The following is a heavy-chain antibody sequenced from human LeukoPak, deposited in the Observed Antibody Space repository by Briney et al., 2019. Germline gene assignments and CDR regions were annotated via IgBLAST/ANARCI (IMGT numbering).Heavy chain of an antibody. CDR1: GGSISIGGYY. V-gene: IGHV4-31*03. D-gene: IGHD1-26*01. Sequence: SETLSLTCTVSGGSISIGGYYWSWIRQHPGKGLEWIGYIYYSGSTYYNPSLKSRVTISVDTSKNQFSLKLSSVTAADTAVYYCATQWELPSGFDYWGQGTLVTVSS. CDR2: IYYSGST. CDR3: ATQWELPSGFDY. J-gene: IGHJ4*02.